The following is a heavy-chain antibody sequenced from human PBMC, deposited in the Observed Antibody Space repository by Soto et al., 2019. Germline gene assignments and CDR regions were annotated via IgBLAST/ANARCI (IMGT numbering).Heavy chain of an antibody. CDR2: ISYSGST. J-gene: IGHJ5*02. V-gene: IGHV4-59*11. CDR3: ARDVGLQHDTGYYDFWSGKNNWFDP. CDR1: GGSISGHY. D-gene: IGHD3-3*01. Sequence: XGTLSLTCTVSGGSISGHYWSWIRQPPGKGLQYIGYISYSGSTNYNPSLKSRVTISVDTSNNQFSLRLSSVTAADTAVYYCARDVGLQHDTGYYDFWSGKNNWFDPWGQGILVTVSS.